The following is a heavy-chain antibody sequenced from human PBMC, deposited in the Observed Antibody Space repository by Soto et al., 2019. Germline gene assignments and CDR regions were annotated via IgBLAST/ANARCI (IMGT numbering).Heavy chain of an antibody. J-gene: IGHJ5*02. D-gene: IGHD3-22*01. CDR2: IYSGGGT. CDR3: ANSDYYYVFNS. Sequence: GGSLRLSCAASGFTFSSYAMSWVRQTPGRGLEWVSIIYSGGGTYYADSVKGRFTISRHNSKNTLFLQMDSLRVEDTAVYYCANSDYYYVFNSWGQGTLVTVSS. CDR1: GFTFSSYA. V-gene: IGHV3-53*04.